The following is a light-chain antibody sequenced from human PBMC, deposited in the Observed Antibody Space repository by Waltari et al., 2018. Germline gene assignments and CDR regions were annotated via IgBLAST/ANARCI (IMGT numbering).Light chain of an antibody. CDR1: QDVSNC. CDR3: QQANTFPYT. V-gene: IGKV1-12*01. CDR2: AAS. J-gene: IGKJ2*01. Sequence: DIQMTQSPSSVSASVGDRVTITCRASQDVSNCLAWYQQKPGKAPKFLIYAASSLQRGVPSRFSGSGSGTDFTLTISSLQPDDFATYYCQQANTFPYTFGQGTKVEIK.